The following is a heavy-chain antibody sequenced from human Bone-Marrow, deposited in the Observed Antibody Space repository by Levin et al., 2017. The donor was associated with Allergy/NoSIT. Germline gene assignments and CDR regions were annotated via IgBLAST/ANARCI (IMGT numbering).Heavy chain of an antibody. D-gene: IGHD6-19*01. J-gene: IGHJ1*01. Sequence: GASVKVSCAASGFTFSSSWMHWVRHAPGKGLVWVSRINSDGSSTTYADSVKGRFTFSRDNAKNTLYLQMNSLRAEDTAVYFCARGGGSGSYEYFQYWGQGTLVAVSS. CDR2: INSDGSST. CDR1: GFTFSSSW. CDR3: ARGGGSGSYEYFQY. V-gene: IGHV3-74*01.